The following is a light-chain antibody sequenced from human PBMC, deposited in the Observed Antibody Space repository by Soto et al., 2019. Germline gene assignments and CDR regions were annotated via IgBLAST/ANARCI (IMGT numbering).Light chain of an antibody. J-gene: IGKJ1*01. CDR3: HHYET. CDR1: QSVSTTY. Sequence: EIMLTQSPGTLSLARGERATLSCRASQSVSTTYLAWYQQKPGQTPRLLIYGTSSRATGIPDRFSGSGSGTEFTLTISRLEPEDFTVYYCHHYETFGQGTKVDI. CDR2: GTS. V-gene: IGKV3-20*01.